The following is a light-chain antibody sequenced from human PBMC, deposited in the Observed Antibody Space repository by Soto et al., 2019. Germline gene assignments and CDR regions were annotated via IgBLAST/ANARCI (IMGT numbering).Light chain of an antibody. V-gene: IGLV1-47*01. Sequence: QSVLTQPPSASGTPGQRVTISCSGSSSNIGSNYVYWYQQLPGTAPKLLIYRNNQRPSGVPDRFSGSKSGPSASLAISGVRSEDEAAYYCTAWDDTLRGPLFGGGTKLPVL. CDR1: SSNIGSNY. CDR2: RNN. CDR3: TAWDDTLRGPL. J-gene: IGLJ2*01.